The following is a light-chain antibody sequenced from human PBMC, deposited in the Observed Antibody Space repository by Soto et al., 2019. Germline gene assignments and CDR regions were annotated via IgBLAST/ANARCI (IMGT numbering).Light chain of an antibody. Sequence: DIQMTQSPSTLSASVGDRVTITCRASQSISSWLAWYQQKPGKAPKLLIYDASSLESGVPSRFSGSGSGTEFTLTISSLQPADFATYYCQQYNSYSLLTFGGGTKVEIK. V-gene: IGKV1-5*01. CDR1: QSISSW. J-gene: IGKJ4*01. CDR2: DAS. CDR3: QQYNSYSLLT.